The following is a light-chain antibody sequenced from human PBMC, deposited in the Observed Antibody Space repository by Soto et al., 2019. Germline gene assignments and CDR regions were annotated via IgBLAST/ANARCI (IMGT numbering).Light chain of an antibody. J-gene: IGKJ1*01. CDR3: KQYYSYWT. V-gene: IGKV1-5*01. Sequence: DLQMTQSPSTLSSSLGDSVTITCRASQSIGRWLAWYQQKPGKAPKLLIFDASTLENGVQARFSGSRSGPDFSLTISSLQPDDFATYYCKQYYSYWTCGQGTKVDIK. CDR1: QSIGRW. CDR2: DAS.